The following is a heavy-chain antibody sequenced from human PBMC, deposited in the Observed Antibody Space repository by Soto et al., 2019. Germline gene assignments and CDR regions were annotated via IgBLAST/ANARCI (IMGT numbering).Heavy chain of an antibody. J-gene: IGHJ4*02. Sequence: EVQLLESGGGLVQPGGSLRLSCAASGFTFSSYAMSWVRQAPGKGLEWVSAISGSGGSTYYADAGKGRFTISRDNSKNTLYLQMNSMRAEDTAVYYCAKLRVDGPYYFDYWGQGTLVTVSS. CDR3: AKLRVDGPYYFDY. CDR2: ISGSGGST. V-gene: IGHV3-23*01. CDR1: GFTFSSYA. D-gene: IGHD5-12*01.